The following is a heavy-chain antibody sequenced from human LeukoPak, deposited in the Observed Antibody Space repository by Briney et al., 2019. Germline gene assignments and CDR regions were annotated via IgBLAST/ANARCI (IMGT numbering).Heavy chain of an antibody. J-gene: IGHJ4*02. V-gene: IGHV3-74*01. Sequence: GGSLRLSCAASGFTFSSYWVHWVRQAPGKGLVWVSRINSDGSSTSYADSVRGRFSISRDNAKNTLYLQMNSLRAEDTAVYYCARGLSVYASSLGYWGQGTLVTVSA. D-gene: IGHD2-8*01. CDR1: GFTFSSYW. CDR3: ARGLSVYASSLGY. CDR2: INSDGSST.